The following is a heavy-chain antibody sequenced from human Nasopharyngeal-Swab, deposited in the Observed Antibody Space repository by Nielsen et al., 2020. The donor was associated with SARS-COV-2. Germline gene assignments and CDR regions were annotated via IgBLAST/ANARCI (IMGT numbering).Heavy chain of an antibody. D-gene: IGHD6-13*01. CDR3: VGSSWYGDYYYYYGMDV. J-gene: IGHJ6*02. Sequence: SETLSFTCTVSGGSISSSSYYWGRIRQPPGKGLEWIGSIYYSGSTYYNPSLKSRVTISVDTSKNQFSLKLSSVTAADTAVYYCVGSSWYGDYYYYYGMDVWGQGTTVTVSS. V-gene: IGHV4-39*07. CDR2: IYYSGST. CDR1: GGSISSSSYY.